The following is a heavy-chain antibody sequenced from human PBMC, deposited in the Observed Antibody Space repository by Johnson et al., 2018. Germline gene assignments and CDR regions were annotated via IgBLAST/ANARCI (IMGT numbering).Heavy chain of an antibody. CDR3: AKDPFGRSHDAFDI. V-gene: IGHV3-73*02. Sequence: VQLQESGGGLVQPGGSXKLSCAASGFTFSGSAMHWVRQASGKGLEWVGRIRSKANSYATAYAASVKGRVTISRDNSKNPLYLQMNSLRAEDTAVYYCAKDPFGRSHDAFDIWGQGTMVTVSS. CDR2: IRSKANSYAT. J-gene: IGHJ3*02. CDR1: GFTFSGSA. D-gene: IGHD3-10*01.